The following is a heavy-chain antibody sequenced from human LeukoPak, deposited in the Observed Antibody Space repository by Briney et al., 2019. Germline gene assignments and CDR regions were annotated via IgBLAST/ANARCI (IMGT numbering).Heavy chain of an antibody. V-gene: IGHV1-18*01. CDR3: ANPRYDSSGYYYVD. D-gene: IGHD3-22*01. Sequence: ASVKVSCKAFGYTFTSYDITWVRQAPGQGPEWMGWISAHNANTNYALKLQGRVTMTTDTSTNTAYMELSSLRSEDTAVYYCANPRYDSSGYYYVDWGQGTLVTVSS. J-gene: IGHJ4*02. CDR1: GYTFTSYD. CDR2: ISAHNANT.